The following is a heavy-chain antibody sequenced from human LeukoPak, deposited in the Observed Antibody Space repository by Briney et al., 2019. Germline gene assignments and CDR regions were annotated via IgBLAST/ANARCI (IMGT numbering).Heavy chain of an antibody. V-gene: IGHV3-23*01. CDR1: GFTFSSHG. J-gene: IGHJ4*02. CDR2: ISPNGVIT. Sequence: GGTLRLSCAASGFTFSSHGMNWVRQAPGKGLEWVSGISPNGVITYYADSVKGRFTISRDNSKGTVSLQMNSLRPEDTAVYYCAKDDAWLQYGDWGRGTLVTVSS. D-gene: IGHD5-24*01. CDR3: AKDDAWLQYGD.